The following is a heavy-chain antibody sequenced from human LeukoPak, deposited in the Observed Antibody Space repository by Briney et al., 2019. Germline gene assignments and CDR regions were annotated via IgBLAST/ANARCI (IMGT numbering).Heavy chain of an antibody. CDR3: AKDVTGPGPRHFDL. J-gene: IGHJ2*01. CDR2: INSDGSST. Sequence: GGSLRLSCAASGFTFSTYWMQWVRQAPEKGLMWVSRINSDGSSTSYADSVKGRFTISRDNAKNTLYLQMNSLRAEDTAVYYCAKDVTGPGPRHFDLWGRGTLVTVSS. CDR1: GFTFSTYW. V-gene: IGHV3-74*01. D-gene: IGHD1-14*01.